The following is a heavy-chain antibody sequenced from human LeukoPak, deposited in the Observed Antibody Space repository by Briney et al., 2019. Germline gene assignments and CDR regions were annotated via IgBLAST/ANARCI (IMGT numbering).Heavy chain of an antibody. CDR2: ISSYSSTI. Sequence: GGSLRLSCAASGFIFSSYGMNWVRQAPGKVLEWIAYISSYSSTIYYADSVKGRFTISRDNAKNSLYIQMNSLRAEDTAVYYCARIHGGYPFDYWGQGTLVTVSS. J-gene: IGHJ4*02. CDR1: GFIFSSYG. CDR3: ARIHGGYPFDY. V-gene: IGHV3-48*01. D-gene: IGHD2-15*01.